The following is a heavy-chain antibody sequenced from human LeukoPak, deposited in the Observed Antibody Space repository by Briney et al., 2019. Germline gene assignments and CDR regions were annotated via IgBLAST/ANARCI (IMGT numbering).Heavy chain of an antibody. Sequence: SETLSLTCTVSGGSISSYSWSWIRQPPGKGLEWIGSIYYSGSTNYNPSLKSRVTMSVDTSKNQFSLKLSSVTAADTAEYYCARHGGESIVAMILHAFDIWGQGTRVTVSS. CDR3: ARHGGESIVAMILHAFDI. V-gene: IGHV4-59*08. J-gene: IGHJ3*02. CDR2: IYYSGST. D-gene: IGHD5-12*01. CDR1: GGSISSYS.